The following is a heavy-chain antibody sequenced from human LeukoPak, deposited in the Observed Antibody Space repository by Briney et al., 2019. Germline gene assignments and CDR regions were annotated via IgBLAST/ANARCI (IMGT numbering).Heavy chain of an antibody. Sequence: PSETLSLTCAVSGGSISSYYWGWIRQPAGKGLEWIGRVYTSGSTINNPSLKSRVTISVDTSKNQFSLKLTSVTAADTAVYYCARVWSSRKAFDIWGQGTMVTVSS. CDR1: GGSISSYY. CDR2: VYTSGST. J-gene: IGHJ3*02. CDR3: ARVWSSRKAFDI. V-gene: IGHV4-4*07. D-gene: IGHD3-16*01.